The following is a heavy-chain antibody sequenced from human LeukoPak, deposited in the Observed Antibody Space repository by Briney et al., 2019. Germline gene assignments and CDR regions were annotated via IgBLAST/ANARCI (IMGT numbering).Heavy chain of an antibody. J-gene: IGHJ4*02. Sequence: PGRSLRLSCPVSGFAFSTFAMHWVRQAPGKGLEWVAVISYDGSNQYYADSVKGRFTISRDNSKTTLYLQMNSLRAEDTAVYYCARWAYFHGSSGYFFDKWGQGTLVTVSS. CDR1: GFAFSTFA. CDR2: ISYDGSNQ. D-gene: IGHD3-22*01. V-gene: IGHV3-30*01. CDR3: ARWAYFHGSSGYFFDK.